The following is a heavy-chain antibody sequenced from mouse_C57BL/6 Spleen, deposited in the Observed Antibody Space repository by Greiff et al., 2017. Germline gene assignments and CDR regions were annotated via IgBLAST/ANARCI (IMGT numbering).Heavy chain of an antibody. Sequence: VQLQQSGAELVRPGTSVKLSCKASGYTFTSYWMHWVKQRPGQGLEWIGVIDPSDSYTNYNQKFKGKATLTVDTSASTAYTQLSSLTSEDSAVYYCASRYGSSYGYFDYWGQGTTLTVSS. CDR3: ASRYGSSYGYFDY. CDR2: IDPSDSYT. J-gene: IGHJ2*01. V-gene: IGHV1-59*01. CDR1: GYTFTSYW. D-gene: IGHD1-1*01.